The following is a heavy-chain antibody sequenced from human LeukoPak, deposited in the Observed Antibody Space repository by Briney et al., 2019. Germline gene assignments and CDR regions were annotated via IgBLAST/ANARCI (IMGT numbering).Heavy chain of an antibody. J-gene: IGHJ4*02. CDR3: ALNPRGYCSGGRCYIVY. CDR2: IYPGDSDT. Sequence: GESLKISCKGSGYSFTNYWIGWVRQMPGRGLEWMGIIYPGDSDTRYSPSFQGQVTISADKSISTAYLQWSSLKASDTAMYFCALNPRGYCSGGRCYIVYWGQGTLVTVSS. V-gene: IGHV5-51*01. D-gene: IGHD2-15*01. CDR1: GYSFTNYW.